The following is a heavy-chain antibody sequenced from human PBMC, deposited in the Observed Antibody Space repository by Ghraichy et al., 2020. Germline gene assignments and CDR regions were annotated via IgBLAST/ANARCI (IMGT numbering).Heavy chain of an antibody. Sequence: ENYYVGSVKGRFTISRDNAKNSLYLQMNSLRAEDTAVYYCARGDYFDSSGYFADAFDIWGQGT. CDR3: ARGDYFDSSGYFADAFDI. V-gene: IGHV3-7*01. J-gene: IGHJ3*02. D-gene: IGHD3-22*01. CDR2: EN.